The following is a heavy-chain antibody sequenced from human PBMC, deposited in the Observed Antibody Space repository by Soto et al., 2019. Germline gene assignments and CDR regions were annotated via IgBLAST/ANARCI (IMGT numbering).Heavy chain of an antibody. CDR3: ARLRRDYWFDP. CDR1: GGSISSSSYY. D-gene: IGHD2-21*02. J-gene: IGHJ5*02. Sequence: SETLSLTCTVSGGSISSSSYYWGWIRQPPGKGLEWIGSIYYSGSTYYNPSLKSRVTISVDTSKNQFSLKLSSVTAADTAVYYCARLRRDYWFDPWGQGTLVTVSS. V-gene: IGHV4-39*01. CDR2: IYYSGST.